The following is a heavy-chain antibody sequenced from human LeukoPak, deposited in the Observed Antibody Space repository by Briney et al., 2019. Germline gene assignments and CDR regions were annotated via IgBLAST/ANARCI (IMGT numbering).Heavy chain of an antibody. CDR1: GYSISSSSFY. Sequence: SETLSLTCSASGYSISSSSFYWGWIRQPPGKGLEWIGSIYYSGSIHYNPSLKSRATMSVDTSKNQFSLKLSSVTAADTAVYYCARHVDYYDSSWKYWGQGTLVTVSS. CDR3: ARHVDYYDSSWKY. J-gene: IGHJ4*02. D-gene: IGHD3-22*01. V-gene: IGHV4-39*01. CDR2: IYYSGSI.